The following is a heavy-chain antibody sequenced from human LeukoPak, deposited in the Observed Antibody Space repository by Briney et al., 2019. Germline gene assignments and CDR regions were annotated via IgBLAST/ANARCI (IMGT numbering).Heavy chain of an antibody. D-gene: IGHD2-15*01. J-gene: IGHJ4*02. CDR3: ARVNDIAVVAAAAPHYEY. V-gene: IGHV1-18*01. CDR2: ISAYKGVT. Sequence: WASVTVSCKPSGYTFISYGISWVRQAPGQGVEWVGWISAYKGVTDYAQKFQGRVAMATDTSTSTVYMELMSLTFEDTAVYYCARVNDIAVVAAAAPHYEYWGQGTLVTVSS. CDR1: GYTFISYG.